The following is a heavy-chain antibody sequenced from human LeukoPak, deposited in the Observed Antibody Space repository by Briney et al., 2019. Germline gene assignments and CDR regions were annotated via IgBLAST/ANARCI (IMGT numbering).Heavy chain of an antibody. CDR3: ARGPMVRGPDY. CDR2: ISSSSSNK. J-gene: IGHJ4*02. Sequence: GGSLRLSCAASGFTFSSYSMNWVRQAPGKGLEWVSSISSSSSNKYYADSVKGRFTISRDNSKNSLYLQMNSLRAEDTAVYYCARGPMVRGPDYWGQGTLVTVSS. CDR1: GFTFSSYS. D-gene: IGHD3-10*01. V-gene: IGHV3-21*01.